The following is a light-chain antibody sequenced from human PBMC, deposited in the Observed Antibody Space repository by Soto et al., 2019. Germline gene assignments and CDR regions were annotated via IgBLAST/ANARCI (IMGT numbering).Light chain of an antibody. CDR3: NSYTTSVTYV. J-gene: IGLJ1*01. V-gene: IGLV2-14*01. CDR1: SSDVGAYNS. Sequence: QSALTQPTSVSGSPGQSITISCTGTSSDVGAYNSVSWYQQHPGKAPKLIIYDVSTRPSGISDRFSGSKSGNTAYLTISRLEAEDESDYYWNSYTTSVTYVFGTGTKVTVL. CDR2: DVS.